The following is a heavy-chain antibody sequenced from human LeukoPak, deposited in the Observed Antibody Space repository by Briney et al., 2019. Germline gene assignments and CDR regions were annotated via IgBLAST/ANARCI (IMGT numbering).Heavy chain of an antibody. CDR1: GFTFSDYY. D-gene: IGHD2-2*01. Sequence: GGSLRLSCAASGFTFSDYYMSWIRQAPGKGLEWVSYISSSSSYTNYADSVKGRFTISRDNAKNSLYLQMNSLRAEDTAVYYCARRVVPAALPLYYYYYGMDVWGQGTTVTVSS. CDR2: ISSSSSYT. J-gene: IGHJ6*02. V-gene: IGHV3-11*03. CDR3: ARRVVPAALPLYYYYYGMDV.